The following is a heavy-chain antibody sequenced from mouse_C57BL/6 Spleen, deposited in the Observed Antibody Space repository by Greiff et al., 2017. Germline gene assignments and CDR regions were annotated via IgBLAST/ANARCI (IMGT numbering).Heavy chain of an antibody. Sequence: VQLQESGAELARPGASVKLSCKASGYTFTSYGISWVKQRTGQGLEWIGEIYPRSGNTYYNEKFKGKATLTADQSSSTAYMELRSLTSEDSAVYFCARSGYYGSSYDFDYWGQGTTLTVSS. CDR3: ARSGYYGSSYDFDY. V-gene: IGHV1-81*01. D-gene: IGHD1-1*01. CDR2: IYPRSGNT. J-gene: IGHJ2*01. CDR1: GYTFTSYG.